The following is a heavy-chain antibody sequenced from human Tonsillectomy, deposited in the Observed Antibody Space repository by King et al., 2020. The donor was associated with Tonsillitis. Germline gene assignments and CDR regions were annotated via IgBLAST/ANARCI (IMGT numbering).Heavy chain of an antibody. D-gene: IGHD5-12*01. J-gene: IGHJ4*02. CDR2: TYHSGST. CDR1: GGSMSSSRYF. CDR3: ARRVVDIVATISGGSYYFDS. Sequence: QLQESGPGLVKPSETLSLTCAVSGGSMSSSRYFWGWIRQPPGKGLEWIGSTYHSGSTSYNPSLKSRVTISVDTSKNQFSLKLSSVTAADTAVYYCARRVVDIVATISGGSYYFDSWGQGTRVTVSS. V-gene: IGHV4-39*01.